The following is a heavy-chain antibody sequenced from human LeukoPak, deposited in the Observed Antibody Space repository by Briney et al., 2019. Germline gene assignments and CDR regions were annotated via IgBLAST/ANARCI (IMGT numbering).Heavy chain of an antibody. CDR3: AREKDY. CDR1: GGSFSGYY. CDR2: INHSGST. J-gene: IGHJ4*02. Sequence: SETLSLTCAVYGGSFSGYYWSWIRQPPGKGLEWIGEINHSGSTNYNPSLKSRVTISVDTSKNQFSLKLSSVTAADTAVYYCAREKDYWGQRTLVTVSS. V-gene: IGHV4-34*01.